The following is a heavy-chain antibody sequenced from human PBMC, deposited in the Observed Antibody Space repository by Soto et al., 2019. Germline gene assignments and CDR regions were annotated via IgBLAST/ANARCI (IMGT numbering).Heavy chain of an antibody. CDR3: ARCHDDFWSGYYVSLDY. CDR2: ISAYNGNT. CDR1: GYTFTSYG. D-gene: IGHD3-3*01. J-gene: IGHJ4*02. Sequence: GASVKVSCKASGYTFTSYGISWVRQAPGQGLEWMGWISAYNGNTNYAQKLQGRVTMTTDTSTSTAYMELRSLRSDDTAVYYCARCHDDFWSGYYVSLDYWGQGTLVTV. V-gene: IGHV1-18*01.